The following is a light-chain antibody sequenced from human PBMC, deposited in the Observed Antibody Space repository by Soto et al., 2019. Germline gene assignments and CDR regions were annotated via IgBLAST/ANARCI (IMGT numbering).Light chain of an antibody. CDR3: PQYDSYPRT. J-gene: IGKJ2*01. CDR2: ATS. Sequence: DIQMTQSPSSLSASVGDRVSITCLASQVISKYIGWFQQKPGKAPKSLIYATSRLQSGVPARFSGSGSGTDFTLTISILQPEDFATYYCPQYDSYPRTFGQGTKLE. V-gene: IGKV1-16*01. CDR1: QVISKY.